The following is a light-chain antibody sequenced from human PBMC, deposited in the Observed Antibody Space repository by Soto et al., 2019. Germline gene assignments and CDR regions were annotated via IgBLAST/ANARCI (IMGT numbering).Light chain of an antibody. Sequence: QSVLAQPPSASGTPGQRVSISCSGSRSSIGSNTGNWYQHLQGMAPKLLIYSTNPRPSGVHDRVSASKAGASASLAISGLQSGDEGDYDCAACDARLGGVYVFGSVPQLTVL. J-gene: IGLJ1*01. CDR3: AACDARLGGVYV. CDR1: RSSIGSNT. V-gene: IGLV1-44*01. CDR2: STN.